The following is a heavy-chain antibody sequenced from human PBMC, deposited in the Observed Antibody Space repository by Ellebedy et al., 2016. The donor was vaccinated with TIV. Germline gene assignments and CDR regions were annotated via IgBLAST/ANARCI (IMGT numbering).Heavy chain of an antibody. CDR3: AKWASVVGTTDY. V-gene: IGHV3-30*18. Sequence: GGSLRLSXSASGFTFSRHGMHWVRQAPGKGLEWVAVTSADGDNRKYADSVKGRFTISRDNSKNKLFLQMNSLRTEDTAVYYCAKWASVVGTTDYWGQGTPVTVSS. J-gene: IGHJ4*02. CDR2: TSADGDNR. D-gene: IGHD1-14*01. CDR1: GFTFSRHG.